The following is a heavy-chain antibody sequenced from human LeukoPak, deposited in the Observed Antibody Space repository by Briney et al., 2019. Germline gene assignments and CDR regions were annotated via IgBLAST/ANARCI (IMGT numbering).Heavy chain of an antibody. V-gene: IGHV4-34*01. CDR2: INHSGST. CDR1: GGSFSGYY. Sequence: NASETLSLTCAVYGGSFSGYYWSWIRQPPGKGLEWIGGINHSGSTNYNPSLKSRVTISVDTSKNQFSLKLSSVTAADTAVYYCARVGGYSYGYSPYDFDYWGQGTLVTVSS. D-gene: IGHD5-18*01. CDR3: ARVGGYSYGYSPYDFDY. J-gene: IGHJ4*02.